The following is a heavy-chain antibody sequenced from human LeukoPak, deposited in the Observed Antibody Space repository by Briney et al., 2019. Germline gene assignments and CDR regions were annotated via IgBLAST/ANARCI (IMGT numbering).Heavy chain of an antibody. CDR2: ISSTSIYT. V-gene: IGHV3-11*03. CDR1: GFTLSVYY. J-gene: IGHJ4*02. Sequence: PGGSLRLSCEASGFTLSVYYMSWFRQAPGKGLEWIGYISSTSIYTSYADSVKGRFTVSRDNAKKSLYLQMNSLRAEDTAVYYCARLGGSGSLEDYWGQGTLATVSS. D-gene: IGHD3-10*01. CDR3: ARLGGSGSLEDY.